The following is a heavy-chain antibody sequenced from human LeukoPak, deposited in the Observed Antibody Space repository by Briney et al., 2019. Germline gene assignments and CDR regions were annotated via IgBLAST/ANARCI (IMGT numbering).Heavy chain of an antibody. CDR3: ARWMGTWNAFDI. D-gene: IGHD1-1*01. V-gene: IGHV4-59*01. CDR1: GHSITNFY. J-gene: IGHJ3*02. CDR2: IYYTGST. Sequence: PSETLSLTCPVAGHSITNFYWNWIRLPAGEGLEWIGYIYYTGSTTFNPSLKSRVTMSVDTSKNQFSLKLSSVTAADTAVYFCARWMGTWNAFDIWGQGTVVTVSS.